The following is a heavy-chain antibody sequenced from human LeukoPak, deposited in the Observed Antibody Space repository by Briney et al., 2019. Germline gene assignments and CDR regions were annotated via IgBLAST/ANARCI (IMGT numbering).Heavy chain of an antibody. D-gene: IGHD1-1*01. CDR2: INHSGST. CDR3: ASRRGTRMTDY. Sequence: SETLSLTCAVYGGSFSGYYWSWIRQPPGKGLEWIGEINHSGSTNYNPSLKSRVTISVDTSKNQFSLKLSSVTAADTAVYYCASRRGTRMTDYWGQGTLVTVSS. V-gene: IGHV4-34*01. CDR1: GGSFSGYY. J-gene: IGHJ4*02.